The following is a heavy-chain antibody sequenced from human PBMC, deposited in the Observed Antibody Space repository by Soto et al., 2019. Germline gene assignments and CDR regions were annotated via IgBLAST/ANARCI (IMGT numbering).Heavy chain of an antibody. CDR2: MNPNSGNT. D-gene: IGHD6-13*01. J-gene: IGHJ4*02. V-gene: IGHV1-8*01. CDR3: AKWGQGPASGPNFDF. CDR1: GYTFTNND. Sequence: ASVKVSCKTSGYTFTNNDINWVRQAPGQGLEWMGWMNPNSGNTGYAQQFQGRVSMTSNTAISTAYMELSGLRSEDSGMYFCAKWGQGPASGPNFDFWGQGTLVTVSS.